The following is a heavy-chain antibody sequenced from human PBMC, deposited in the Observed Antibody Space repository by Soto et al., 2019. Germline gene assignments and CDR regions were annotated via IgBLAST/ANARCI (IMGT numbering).Heavy chain of an antibody. CDR1: GGSISSYY. CDR3: TRGGDPYKTGH. V-gene: IGHV4-59*01. CDR2: VYHSGTT. Sequence: SETLSLTCTVSGGSISSYYWSWIRQSPGKGPEWIGYVYHSGTTNYNPSLKGRVTMSVDTSKNQFSLKLTSVNTADTAIYYCTRGGDPYKTGHWGQGTLVTVSS. J-gene: IGHJ4*02. D-gene: IGHD2-21*01.